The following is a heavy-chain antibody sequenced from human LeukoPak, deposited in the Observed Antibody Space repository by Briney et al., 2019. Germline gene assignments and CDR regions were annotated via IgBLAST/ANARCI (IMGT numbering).Heavy chain of an antibody. CDR3: ASCSGRGAYYYYGMDV. Sequence: PSETLSLTCAVYGGSFSGYYWSWIRQPPGKGLEWIGEINHSGSTNYNPSLKSRVTISVDKSKNQFYLKLSSVTAADTAVYYCASCSGRGAYYYYGMDVWGQGTTVTVSS. J-gene: IGHJ6*02. CDR2: INHSGST. D-gene: IGHD2-8*02. CDR1: GGSFSGYY. V-gene: IGHV4-34*01.